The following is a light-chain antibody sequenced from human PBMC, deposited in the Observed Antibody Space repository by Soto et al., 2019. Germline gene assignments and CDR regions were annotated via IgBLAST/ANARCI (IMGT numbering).Light chain of an antibody. CDR2: KAS. Sequence: DIQMTQSPSTLSASVGDRVTITCRASQSISNWLAWYQQKPGKAPKLLIYKASSLESVVPSRFIGSGSGTEFTLPIISLLHHDYAAYYCRQRYSYSRTFGQGTKVDNK. V-gene: IGKV1-5*03. J-gene: IGKJ1*01. CDR1: QSISNW. CDR3: RQRYSYSRT.